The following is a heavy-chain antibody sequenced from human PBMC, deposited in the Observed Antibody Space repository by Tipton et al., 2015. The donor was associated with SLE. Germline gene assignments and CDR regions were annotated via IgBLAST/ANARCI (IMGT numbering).Heavy chain of an antibody. D-gene: IGHD3-22*01. J-gene: IGHJ3*02. CDR2: IDSSGTTT. CDR1: GFTFSDYY. Sequence: SLRLSCAASGFTFSDYYMSWIRQAPGKGLEWLSYIDSSGTTTFYADSVKGRFTISRDNDGNSLYLQMNTLRVEDTAVYYCARDHYNYDNSGLYTFDIWGQGTMVTVSS. CDR3: ARDHYNYDNSGLYTFDI. V-gene: IGHV3-11*04.